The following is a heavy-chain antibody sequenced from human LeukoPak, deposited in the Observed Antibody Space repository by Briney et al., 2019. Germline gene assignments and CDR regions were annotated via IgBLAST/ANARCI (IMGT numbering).Heavy chain of an antibody. Sequence: GRSLRLSYAASGFILSSYWMGWVRHAPGRGLVWVSHINPDGSTTTYADSVKGRFTISRDNAKNTLYLQMNSLRAEDTAVYYCARERGSGYSDYWGQGTLVTVSS. CDR3: ARERGSGYSDY. V-gene: IGHV3-74*01. CDR1: GFILSSYW. CDR2: INPDGSTT. J-gene: IGHJ4*02. D-gene: IGHD3-22*01.